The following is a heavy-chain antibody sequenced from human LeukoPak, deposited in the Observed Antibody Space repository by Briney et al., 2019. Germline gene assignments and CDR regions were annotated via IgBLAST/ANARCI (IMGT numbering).Heavy chain of an antibody. V-gene: IGHV4-31*03. Sequence: PSETLSLTCTVSGSSFSSGTSYWNWLRQHPGKGLEWIGYIYYTGYTDYNPTLKSRATISVDTSKNHFSLNLTSVTAADTALYCCASQGYCSGGSCYSGGAFDYWGQGTLVTVSS. CDR2: IYYTGYT. J-gene: IGHJ4*02. CDR3: ASQGYCSGGSCYSGGAFDY. CDR1: GSSFSSGTSY. D-gene: IGHD2-15*01.